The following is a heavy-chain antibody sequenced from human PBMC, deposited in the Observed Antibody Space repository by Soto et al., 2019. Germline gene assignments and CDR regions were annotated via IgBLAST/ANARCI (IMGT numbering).Heavy chain of an antibody. CDR1: GYSFTSYW. CDR3: ARQDIVVVPAAIGSGYCYYGMDV. D-gene: IGHD2-2*01. J-gene: IGHJ6*02. Sequence: GESLKISCKGSGYSFTSYWIGWVRQMPGKGLEWMGIIYPGDSDTRYSPSFQGQVTISADKSISTAYLQWSSLKASDTAVYYCARQDIVVVPAAIGSGYCYYGMDVWGQGTTVTVSS. V-gene: IGHV5-51*01. CDR2: IYPGDSDT.